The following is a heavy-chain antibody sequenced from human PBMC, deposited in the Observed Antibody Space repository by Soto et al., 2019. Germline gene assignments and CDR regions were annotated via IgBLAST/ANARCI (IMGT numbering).Heavy chain of an antibody. V-gene: IGHV3-30*09. Sequence: QVQLVESGGGVVQPGRSLRLSCEASGFTFSSFFMHWVRQAPGKGLEWVAVTSYDGNSKYYANSVKGRFAISRDNSKNTLHLQMHRLRGDDTAVYYCGRVRQLHYGVDVWGQGTTVTVSS. J-gene: IGHJ6*02. CDR1: GFTFSSFF. CDR2: TSYDGNSK. D-gene: IGHD5-18*01. CDR3: GRVRQLHYGVDV.